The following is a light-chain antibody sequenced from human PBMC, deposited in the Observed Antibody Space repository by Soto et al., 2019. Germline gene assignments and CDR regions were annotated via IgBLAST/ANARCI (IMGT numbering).Light chain of an antibody. V-gene: IGKV1-5*03. Sequence: DIQMAQSPSTLSSSVADSVTITCRASQSISTWLAWYQQKPGKAPKLLIYKASNLESGVPSRFSGSGSGTEFTLTISSLQPDDVATYYCQQFNAYSWTFGQGTKVDI. CDR2: KAS. J-gene: IGKJ1*01. CDR3: QQFNAYSWT. CDR1: QSISTW.